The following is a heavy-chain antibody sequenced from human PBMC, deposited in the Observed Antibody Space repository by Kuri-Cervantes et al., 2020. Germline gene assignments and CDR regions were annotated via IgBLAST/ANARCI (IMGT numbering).Heavy chain of an antibody. V-gene: IGHV3-30*02. CDR1: AFSFSLYG. CDR3: ARDLLSGSSPI. J-gene: IGHJ4*02. Sequence: GESLKISCEASAFSFSLYGMYWVRQAPGKGLEWVTFIRDDGTEKYYADSVKGRFTISRDNSKNTLSLQLNSLRAEDTAVYYCARDLLSGSSPIWGQGTLVTVSS. D-gene: IGHD1-26*01. CDR2: IRDDGTEK.